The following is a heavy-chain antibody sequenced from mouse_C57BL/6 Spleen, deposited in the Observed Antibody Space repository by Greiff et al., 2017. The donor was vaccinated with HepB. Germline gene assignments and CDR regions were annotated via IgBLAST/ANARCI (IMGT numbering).Heavy chain of an antibody. Sequence: VQLQQSGPGLVQPSQSLSITCTVSGFSLTSYGVHWVRQSPGKGLEWLGVIWRGGSTDYNAAFMSRLSITKDNSKSQVFFKMNSLQADDTAIYYCAKNSEDYGSSYGDAMDYWGQGTSVTVSS. D-gene: IGHD1-1*01. CDR3: AKNSEDYGSSYGDAMDY. V-gene: IGHV2-5*01. CDR1: GFSLTSYG. J-gene: IGHJ4*01. CDR2: IWRGGST.